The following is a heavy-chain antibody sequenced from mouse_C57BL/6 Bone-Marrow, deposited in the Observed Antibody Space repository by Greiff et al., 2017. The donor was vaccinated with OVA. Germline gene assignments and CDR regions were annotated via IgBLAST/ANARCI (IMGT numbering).Heavy chain of an antibody. J-gene: IGHJ4*01. D-gene: IGHD2-14*01. CDR3: AYREDARDD. V-gene: IGHV14-3*01. Sequence: VQLKQSVAELVRPGASVKLSCTASGFNIQNTYMNWVKQRPEKGLEWIGRIVPANGNNKYAPKFKGKATITADTSSNTAYLQLSSLTSEDTAIYYCAYREDARDDWGQGTSVTVSS. CDR2: IVPANGNN. CDR1: GFNIQNTY.